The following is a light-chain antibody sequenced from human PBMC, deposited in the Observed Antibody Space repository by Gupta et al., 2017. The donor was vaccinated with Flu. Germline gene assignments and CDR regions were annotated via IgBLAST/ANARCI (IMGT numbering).Light chain of an antibody. CDR1: QSVSNY. CDR3: QQRSKWPPWT. J-gene: IGKJ1*01. V-gene: IGKV3-11*01. Sequence: EIVLTQSPATLSQSPGERVTLSCRASQSVSNYLAWYQQKPGQAPRLIIYDASNRAPGIPARFSGSGAGTDFTLIISSLEPEDFAVYYCQQRSKWPPWTFGQGTKVEIK. CDR2: DAS.